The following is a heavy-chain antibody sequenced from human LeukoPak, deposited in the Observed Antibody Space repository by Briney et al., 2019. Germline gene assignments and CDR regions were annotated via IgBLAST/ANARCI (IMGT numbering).Heavy chain of an antibody. D-gene: IGHD3-22*01. CDR2: ISTYNGNT. CDR3: ARAEDSSGTHYYYYGMDV. Sequence: ASVKVSCKASGGTFSSYAISWVRQAPGQGLEWMGWISTYNGNTNYAQKLQGRVTMTTDTSTSTAYMELRSLRSDDTAVYYCARAEDSSGTHYYYYGMDVWGQGTTVTVSS. CDR1: GGTFSSYA. J-gene: IGHJ6*02. V-gene: IGHV1-18*01.